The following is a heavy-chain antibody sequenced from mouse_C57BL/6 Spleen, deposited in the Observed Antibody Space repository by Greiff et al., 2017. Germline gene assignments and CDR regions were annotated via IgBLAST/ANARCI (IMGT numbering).Heavy chain of an antibody. Sequence: VQLQQPGAELVRPGSSVKLSCKASGYTFTSYWMHWVKQRPIQGLEWIGNIDPSDSETHYNQKFKDKATLTVDKSSSTAYMQLSSLTSEDSAVYYCARWYYGSGYAMDYWGQGTSVTVSS. CDR1: GYTFTSYW. V-gene: IGHV1-52*01. CDR3: ARWYYGSGYAMDY. D-gene: IGHD1-1*01. J-gene: IGHJ4*01. CDR2: IDPSDSET.